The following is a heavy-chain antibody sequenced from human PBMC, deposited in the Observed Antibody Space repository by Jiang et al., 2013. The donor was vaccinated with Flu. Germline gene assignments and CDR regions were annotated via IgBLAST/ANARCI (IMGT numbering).Heavy chain of an antibody. J-gene: IGHJ4*02. D-gene: IGHD3-22*01. V-gene: IGHV5-51*01. CDR1: YSFTSYW. Sequence: YSFTSYWIGWVRQMPGKGLEWMGIIYPGDSDTRYSPSFQGQVTISADKSISTAYLQWSSLKASDTAMYYCARIFPDSSGYGDYWGQGTLVTVSS. CDR3: ARIFPDSSGYGDY. CDR2: IYPGDSDT.